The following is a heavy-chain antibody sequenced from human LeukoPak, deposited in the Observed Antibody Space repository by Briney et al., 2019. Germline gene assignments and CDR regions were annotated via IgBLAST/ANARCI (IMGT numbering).Heavy chain of an antibody. V-gene: IGHV3-21*01. Sequence: GGSLRLSCAASGFTFSSYSMNWVRQAPGKGLEWVSSISSSSSYIYYADSVKGRFTISRDNAKNSLYLQMNSLRAEDTAVYYCARDCSGGSCQGAHDDWGQGTLVTVSS. CDR2: ISSSSSYI. D-gene: IGHD2-15*01. CDR3: ARDCSGGSCQGAHDD. J-gene: IGHJ4*02. CDR1: GFTFSSYS.